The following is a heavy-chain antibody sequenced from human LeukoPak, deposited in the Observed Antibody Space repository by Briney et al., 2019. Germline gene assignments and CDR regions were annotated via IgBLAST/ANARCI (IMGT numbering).Heavy chain of an antibody. CDR1: GYTLTELS. V-gene: IGHV1-18*01. CDR3: ARGELPSFDY. J-gene: IGHJ4*02. Sequence: GASVKVSCKVSGYTLTELSMHWVRQAPGQGLEWMGWISAYNGNTNYAQKLQGRVTMTTDTSTSTAYMELRSLRSDDTAVYYCARGELPSFDYWGQGTLVTVSS. D-gene: IGHD1-26*01. CDR2: ISAYNGNT.